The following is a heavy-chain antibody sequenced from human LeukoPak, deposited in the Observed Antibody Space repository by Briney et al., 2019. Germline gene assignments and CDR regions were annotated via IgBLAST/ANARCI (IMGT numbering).Heavy chain of an antibody. J-gene: IGHJ4*02. CDR3: VKGFVHPNYYFEY. V-gene: IGHV3-23*01. Sequence: PGGSLRLSCAASGFTFSNYAMMGVRQAPGKRLEWVSSITGSGDGTYYADSVRGRFTISRDNSENTLYLQLNSLRAEDTAVYFCVKGFVHPNYYFEYWGQGTLVTVSS. CDR2: ITGSGDGT. CDR1: GFTFSNYA. D-gene: IGHD3-10*01.